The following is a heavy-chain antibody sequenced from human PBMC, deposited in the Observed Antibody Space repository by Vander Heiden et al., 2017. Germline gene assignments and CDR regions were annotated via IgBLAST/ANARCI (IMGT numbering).Heavy chain of an antibody. CDR3: AREGYYYDSSGYYSGWFDP. CDR2: ISYDGSNK. J-gene: IGHJ5*02. V-gene: IGHV3-30-3*01. Sequence: QVQLVESGGGVVQPGRSLSLSCAASGFTFSSYAMHWVRQAPGKGLEWVAVISYDGSNKYYADSVKGRFTISRDNSKNTLYLQMNSLRAEDTAVYYCAREGYYYDSSGYYSGWFDPWGQGTLVTVSS. D-gene: IGHD3-22*01. CDR1: GFTFSSYA.